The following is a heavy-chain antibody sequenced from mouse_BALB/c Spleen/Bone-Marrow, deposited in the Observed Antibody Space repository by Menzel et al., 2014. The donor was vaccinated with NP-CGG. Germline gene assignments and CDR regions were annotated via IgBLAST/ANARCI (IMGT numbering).Heavy chain of an antibody. V-gene: IGHV1-54*01. Sequence: VQLQQSGAELVRPGTSVKVSCKASGYAFTNYLIEWVKRRPGQGLEWIGVINPGSGGTNYNEKFKGKATLTADKSSSTAYMQLSSLTSDDSAVYFCARHYFDYWGQGTTLTVSS. J-gene: IGHJ2*01. CDR2: INPGSGGT. CDR3: ARHYFDY. CDR1: GYAFTNYL.